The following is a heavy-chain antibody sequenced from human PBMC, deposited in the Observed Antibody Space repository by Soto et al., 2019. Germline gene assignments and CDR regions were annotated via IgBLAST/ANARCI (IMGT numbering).Heavy chain of an antibody. CDR2: ISYDGSNK. D-gene: IGHD4-17*01. Sequence: QVQLVESGGGVVQPGRSLRLSCAASGFTFSSYGMHWVRQAPGKGLEWVAVISYDGSNKYYADSVKGRFTISRDNSKNTLYLQMNSLRAEDTAVYYCAKDSLPPDYGAKQREEPSHNWFDPWGQGTLVTVSS. V-gene: IGHV3-30*18. CDR3: AKDSLPPDYGAKQREEPSHNWFDP. J-gene: IGHJ5*02. CDR1: GFTFSSYG.